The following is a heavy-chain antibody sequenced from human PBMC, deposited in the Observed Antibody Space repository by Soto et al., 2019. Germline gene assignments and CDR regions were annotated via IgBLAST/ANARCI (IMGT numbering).Heavy chain of an antibody. CDR2: VNWNSVSI. Sequence: GGSLRLSCAASGFTFDDYAMHWVRQAPGKGLEWVSGVNWNSVSIAYADSVKGRFTISRDNARNSLYLQMNSLRAEDTALYYCTKDRSYTGYPALDYWGQGTLVTVSS. CDR1: GFTFDDYA. V-gene: IGHV3-9*01. D-gene: IGHD5-12*01. J-gene: IGHJ4*02. CDR3: TKDRSYTGYPALDY.